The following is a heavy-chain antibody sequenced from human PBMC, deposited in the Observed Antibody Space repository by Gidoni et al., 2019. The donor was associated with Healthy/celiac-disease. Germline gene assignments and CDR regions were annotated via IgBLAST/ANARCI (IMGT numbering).Heavy chain of an antibody. CDR1: GCSISSGCYY. J-gene: IGHJ6*02. CDR3: ARDLLVARRYYYGMDV. D-gene: IGHD2-8*02. CDR2: IYYSGST. Sequence: QVQLQESGPGLVKPSQTLSLTCTVSGCSISSGCYYWSWIRQHPGKGLEWIGYIYYSGSTYYNPSLKSRVTISVDTSKNQFSLKLSSVTAADTAVYYCARDLLVARRYYYGMDVWGQGTTVTVSS. V-gene: IGHV4-31*03.